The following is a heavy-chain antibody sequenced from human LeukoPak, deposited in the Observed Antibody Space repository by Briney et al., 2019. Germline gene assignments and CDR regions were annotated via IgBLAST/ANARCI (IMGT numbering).Heavy chain of an antibody. CDR3: ARKVRVGSSWFGDLYFDY. J-gene: IGHJ4*02. V-gene: IGHV3-23*01. D-gene: IGHD6-13*01. CDR2: ISGINYST. Sequence: GGSLRLSCVASGFTFSNYVMSWVRQAPGKGLEWVSTISGINYSTYHADSVKGRFTISRDNSKNTLYLQMNSLRAEDTAVYYCARKVRVGSSWFGDLYFDYWGQGTLVTVSS. CDR1: GFTFSNYV.